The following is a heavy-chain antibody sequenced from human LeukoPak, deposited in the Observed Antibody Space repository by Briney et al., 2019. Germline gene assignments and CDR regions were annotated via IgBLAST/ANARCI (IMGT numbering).Heavy chain of an antibody. D-gene: IGHD3-9*01. J-gene: IGHJ4*02. CDR3: VKAIPYYDILTGYSTPMYYFDY. CDR2: ISGSGGST. V-gene: IGHV3-23*01. Sequence: GGSLRLSCAASGFTFYNYAMSRVRQAPGKGLEWVSGISGSGGSTYYADSVRGRFTISRDNSKNTLYLQMNSLRAEDTAVYYCVKAIPYYDILTGYSTPMYYFDYWGQGTLVTVSS. CDR1: GFTFYNYA.